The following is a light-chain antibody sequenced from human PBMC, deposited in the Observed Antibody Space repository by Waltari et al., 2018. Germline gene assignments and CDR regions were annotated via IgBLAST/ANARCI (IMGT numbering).Light chain of an antibody. V-gene: IGKV3D-15*01. CDR3: QQYFDWPPT. CDR2: GAT. Sequence: EVVMTQSPATLSVSPGQRATLSCRASQSVSSNLAWYHQRPGQAPRLVIYGATTWATGIPARFTGRGSGTEFTLTISSLQSDDSGIYFCQQYFDWPPTFGQGTTVEIK. J-gene: IGKJ1*01. CDR1: QSVSSN.